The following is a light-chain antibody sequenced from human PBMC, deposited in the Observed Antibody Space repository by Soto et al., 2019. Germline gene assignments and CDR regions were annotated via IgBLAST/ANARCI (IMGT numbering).Light chain of an antibody. CDR2: EVS. CDR1: SSDVGGYNR. CDR3: SSFSSSSPFI. Sequence: QSALTQPPSVSGSPGQSVTISCTGTSSDVGGYNRVSWYQQPPGAAPKLMISEVSNRPSGVPDRFSVSKSGNTASLIISGIQAEDEAYYSGSSFSSSSPFIFGVGTKLTVL. J-gene: IGLJ2*01. V-gene: IGLV2-18*02.